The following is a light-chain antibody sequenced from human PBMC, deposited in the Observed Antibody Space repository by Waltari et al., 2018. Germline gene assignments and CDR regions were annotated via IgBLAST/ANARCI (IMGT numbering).Light chain of an antibody. Sequence: DIQMTPAPSSLSASVGDRVTITCRSGQVIRHSLAWYQQKPGRAPKLLIYDASRLQSGVPSRFSGSGSGTDFTLTISSLQPEDFATIYCQQFYTTPLTFGGGTKVEIK. J-gene: IGKJ4*01. CDR1: QVIRHS. V-gene: IGKV1-NL1*01. CDR2: DAS. CDR3: QQFYTTPLT.